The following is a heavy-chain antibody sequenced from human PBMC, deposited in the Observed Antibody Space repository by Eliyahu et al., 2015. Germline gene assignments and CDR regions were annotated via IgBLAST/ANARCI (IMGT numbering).Heavy chain of an antibody. CDR3: TRYIGGRNFDY. Sequence: QITLKESGPTLVKPTQTLTLTCTFSEFSLSTSGVGXGCIRQPPGKALEWLALXHWNDDKYYSPSLKSRLTITKDTSKNQVVLTMTNVDPVDTATYYCTRYIGGRNFDYWGQGTLVTVSS. V-gene: IGHV2-5*01. J-gene: IGHJ4*02. CDR1: EFSLSTSGVG. D-gene: IGHD6-6*01. CDR2: XHWNDDK.